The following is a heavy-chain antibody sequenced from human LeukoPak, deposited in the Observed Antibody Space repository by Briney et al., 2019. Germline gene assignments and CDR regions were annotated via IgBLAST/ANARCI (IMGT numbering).Heavy chain of an antibody. CDR1: GGSISSGGYY. Sequence: SETLSLTCTVSGGSISSGGYYWSWIRQHPGKGLEWIGYIYYSGSTYYNPSLKSRVTISVDTSKNRFSLKLSSVTAADTAVYYCATIHCSSTSCYYPDYYYGMDVWGQGTTVTVSS. V-gene: IGHV4-31*03. J-gene: IGHJ6*02. D-gene: IGHD2-2*01. CDR2: IYYSGST. CDR3: ATIHCSSTSCYYPDYYYGMDV.